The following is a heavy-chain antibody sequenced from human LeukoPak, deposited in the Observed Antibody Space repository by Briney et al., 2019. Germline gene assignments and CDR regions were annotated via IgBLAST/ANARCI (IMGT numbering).Heavy chain of an antibody. CDR3: GNHDYSDYY. D-gene: IGHD4-11*01. V-gene: IGHV3-74*01. J-gene: IGHJ4*02. CDR2: INTDGPTT. Sequence: PGGSLRLSCAASGFIFSSYWMHWFRQGPGKGLVWVSRINTDGPTTSYADSVKGRFTISRDNAKNTVYLQMNSLRVEDTAVYYCGNHDYSDYYGGQGTLVTVSA. CDR1: GFIFSSYW.